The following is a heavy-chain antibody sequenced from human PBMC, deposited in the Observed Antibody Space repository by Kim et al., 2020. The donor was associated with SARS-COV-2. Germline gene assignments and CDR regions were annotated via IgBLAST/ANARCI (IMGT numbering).Heavy chain of an antibody. CDR2: GGSEK. V-gene: IGHV3-7*01. CDR3: ARGSPIV. J-gene: IGHJ4*02. Sequence: GGSEKYYVDSMKGRFTISRDNAKNSLYLQMNGLRAEDTAVYYCARGSPIVWGQGTLVTVSS. D-gene: IGHD3-16*02.